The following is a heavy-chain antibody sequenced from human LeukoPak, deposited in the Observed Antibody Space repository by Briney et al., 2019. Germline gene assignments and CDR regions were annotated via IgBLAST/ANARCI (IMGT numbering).Heavy chain of an antibody. J-gene: IGHJ4*02. D-gene: IGHD6-13*01. CDR1: GFTFSSYA. V-gene: IGHV3-23*01. CDR3: AKSFGYSRSWFDY. Sequence: GGSLRLSYAASGFTFSSYAMSWARQAPGKGLEWVSGISGNGGGTYYADSVKGRFTISRDNSKNTLYLQMNSLRAEDTAVYYCAKSFGYSRSWFDYWGQGTPVTVSS. CDR2: ISGNGGGT.